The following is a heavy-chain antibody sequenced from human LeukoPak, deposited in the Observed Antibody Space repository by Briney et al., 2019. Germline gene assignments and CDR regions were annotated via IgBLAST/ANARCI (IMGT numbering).Heavy chain of an antibody. J-gene: IGHJ4*02. D-gene: IGHD3-3*01. V-gene: IGHV1-69*13. CDR3: ARGRGFWSGYYSLDLDY. CDR2: IIPIFGTA. CDR1: GGTFSSYA. Sequence: ASVKVSCKASGGTFSSYAISWVRQAPGQGLEWMGGIIPIFGTANYAQKFQGRVTITADESTSTAYMEPSSLRSEDTAVYYCARGRGFWSGYYSLDLDYWGQGTLVTVSS.